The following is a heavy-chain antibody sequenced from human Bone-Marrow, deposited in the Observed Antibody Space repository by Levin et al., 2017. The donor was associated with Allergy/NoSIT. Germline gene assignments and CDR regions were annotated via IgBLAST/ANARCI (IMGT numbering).Heavy chain of an antibody. CDR1: GAYLYRGRHY. Sequence: PSETLSLTCTVSGAYLYRGRHYWSWIRQSPGKTLEWIGYVYYSGSTTYNPSLKSRVSISIDTSQNQFSLRLSSATAADTAVYYCARGPGSIQVHFYSFDYWGQGTLVTVSS. D-gene: IGHD4-11*01. CDR3: ARGPGSIQVHFYSFDY. V-gene: IGHV4-61*01. J-gene: IGHJ4*02. CDR2: VYYSGST.